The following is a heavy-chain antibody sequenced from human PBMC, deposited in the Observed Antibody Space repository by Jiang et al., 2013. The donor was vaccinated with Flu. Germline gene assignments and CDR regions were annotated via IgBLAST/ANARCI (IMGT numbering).Heavy chain of an antibody. CDR2: INPNSGGT. V-gene: IGHV1-2*02. J-gene: IGHJ6*02. D-gene: IGHD2-2*01. Sequence: GAEVKKPGASVKVSCKASGYTFTGYYMHWVRQAPGQGLEWMGWINPNSGGTNYAQKFQGRVTMTRDTSISTAYMELSRLRSDDTAVYYCARRCSGSSTSCVTSDYYGMDVWGQGTTVTVSS. CDR1: GYTFTGYY. CDR3: ARRCSGSSTSCVTSDYYGMDV.